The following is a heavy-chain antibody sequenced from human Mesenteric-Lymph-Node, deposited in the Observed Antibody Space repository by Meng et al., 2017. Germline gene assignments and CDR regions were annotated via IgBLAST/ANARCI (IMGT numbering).Heavy chain of an antibody. CDR3: AREGRSHQVGVSVY. Sequence: VALHESGPGVVTPSQPLSLTSPVSGGSISRGDYYWSWIRQPPRKGLEWIGYIYNSGSTYYTPSLKSRVNISVDKSKNQFSLQLRFVTAADTAVYYCAREGRSHQVGVSVYWGQGNLVTVSS. V-gene: IGHV4-30-4*01. J-gene: IGHJ4*02. CDR1: GGSISRGDYY. CDR2: IYNSGST. D-gene: IGHD2-21*01.